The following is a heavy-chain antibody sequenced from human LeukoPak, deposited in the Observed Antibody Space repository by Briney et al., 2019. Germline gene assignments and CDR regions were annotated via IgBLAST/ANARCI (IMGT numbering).Heavy chain of an antibody. CDR3: AREDGSQLDF. CDR2: ISSSGSST. CDR1: GFTFSNYE. Sequence: GGSLRLSCATSGFTFSNYEMSWVRQTPGKGLEWVSYISSSGSSTYYADSVKGRFTISRDNAKSSLCLQMDSLRAGDTAVYYCAREDGSQLDFWGRGTLVTVSS. D-gene: IGHD1-26*01. J-gene: IGHJ4*02. V-gene: IGHV3-48*03.